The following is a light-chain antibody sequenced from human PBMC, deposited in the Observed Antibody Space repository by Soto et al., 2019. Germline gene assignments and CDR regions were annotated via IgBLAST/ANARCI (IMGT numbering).Light chain of an antibody. CDR3: QQYGSSPQT. CDR1: QSVSSSY. Sequence: EIVLTQSPGTLSLSPGARATLSCRASQSVSSSYLAWYQQKPGQAPRLLIYSTSSRATGIPDRFSGSGSGTDFTLTISRLEPEDFAVYYCQQYGSSPQTFGQGTKVEIK. J-gene: IGKJ1*01. CDR2: STS. V-gene: IGKV3-20*01.